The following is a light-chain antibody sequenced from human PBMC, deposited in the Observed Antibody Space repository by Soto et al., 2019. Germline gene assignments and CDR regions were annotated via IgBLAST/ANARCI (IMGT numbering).Light chain of an antibody. CDR2: DAS. Sequence: DIQRTQSPSTLSGSVGDRVTITCRASQTISSWLAWYQQKPGKAPKVLISDASSLQSGVPSRFSGSGSGTYFTLTISSLHPEDHATYYCQQSYNTPLTFGGGTKVDIK. V-gene: IGKV1-39*01. J-gene: IGKJ4*01. CDR3: QQSYNTPLT. CDR1: QTISSW.